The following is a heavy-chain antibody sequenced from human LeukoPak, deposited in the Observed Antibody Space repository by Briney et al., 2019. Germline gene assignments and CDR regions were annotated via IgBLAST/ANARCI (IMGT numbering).Heavy chain of an antibody. J-gene: IGHJ6*02. V-gene: IGHV1-2*02. CDR3: ARGGVRITMVRGVPAYGMDV. D-gene: IGHD3-10*01. CDR2: INPNSGGT. Sequence: GASVKVSCKASGYTFTGYYMHWVRQAPGQGLERMGWINPNSGGTNYAQKFQGRVTMTRDTSISTAYMELSRLRSDDTAVYYCARGGVRITMVRGVPAYGMDVWGQGTTVTVSS. CDR1: GYTFTGYY.